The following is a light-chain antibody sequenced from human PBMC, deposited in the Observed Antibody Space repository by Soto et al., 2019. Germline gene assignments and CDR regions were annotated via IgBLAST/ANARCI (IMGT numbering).Light chain of an antibody. J-gene: IGLJ1*01. CDR2: EVT. CDR3: SSYISTSRYV. CDR1: SSDVGKYDR. V-gene: IGLV2-18*02. Sequence: QSALTQPPSVSGSPGQSVTISCTGTSSDVGKYDRVSWYQQPPGTAPKLIIYEVTNRPSAVPARFSGSKSGNTASLTISGLQAEDEADYYCSSYISTSRYVFGAGTKLTVL.